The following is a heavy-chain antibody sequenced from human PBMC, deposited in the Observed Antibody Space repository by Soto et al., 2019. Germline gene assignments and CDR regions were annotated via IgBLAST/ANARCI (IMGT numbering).Heavy chain of an antibody. V-gene: IGHV1-18*04. D-gene: IGHD5-18*01. CDR2: ISAYNGNT. CDR1: GYTFTSYG. J-gene: IGHJ5*02. CDR3: ARVATRVNTAAWFDP. Sequence: GGSVKVSFKAPGYTFTSYGISLVRQAPGQGLEWMGWISAYNGNTNYAQKLQGRVTMTTDTSTSTAYMELRSLRSDDTAVYYCARVATRVNTAAWFDPWGQGTLVTVSS.